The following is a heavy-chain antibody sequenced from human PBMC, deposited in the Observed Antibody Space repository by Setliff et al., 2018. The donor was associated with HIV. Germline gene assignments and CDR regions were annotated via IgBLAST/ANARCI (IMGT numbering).Heavy chain of an antibody. CDR3: ARDHGGKDY. CDR2: INGDDSRT. Sequence: GGSLRLSCAASGVTLNTHAMTWVRQAPGKGLEWVSTINGDDSRTYYADSVRGRFTISRDKSKNTLYLQMNSLRVDDTAVYYCARDHGGKDYWGQGTLVTVSS. V-gene: IGHV3-23*01. J-gene: IGHJ4*02. CDR1: GVTLNTHA.